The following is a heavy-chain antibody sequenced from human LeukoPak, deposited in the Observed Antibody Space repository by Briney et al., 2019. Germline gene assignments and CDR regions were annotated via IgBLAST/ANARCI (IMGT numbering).Heavy chain of an antibody. CDR2: MNPNSGNT. D-gene: IGHD3-22*01. J-gene: IGHJ4*02. CDR3: ARGSEYYYDSSADY. CDR1: GYTFTSYD. Sequence: ASVKVSCKASGYTFTSYDINWVRQATGQGLEWMGWMNPNSGNTGYAQQFQGRVTMTRNTSISTAYMELSSLRSEDTAVYYCARGSEYYYDSSADYWGQGTLVTVSS. V-gene: IGHV1-8*01.